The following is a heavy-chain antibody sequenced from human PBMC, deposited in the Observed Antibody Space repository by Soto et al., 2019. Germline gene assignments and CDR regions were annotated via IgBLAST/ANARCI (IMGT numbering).Heavy chain of an antibody. J-gene: IGHJ5*02. V-gene: IGHV4-34*01. CDR2: INHSGST. CDR1: GGSFSGYY. Sequence: QVQLQQWGAGLLKPSETLSLTCAVYGGSFSGYYWSWIRQPPGKGLEWIGEINHSGSTNYNPSLKRRVTISVDTSKNQFSLKRSSVTAADTAVDYCARGPGARFDPWGQGTLVTVSS. CDR3: ARGPGARFDP.